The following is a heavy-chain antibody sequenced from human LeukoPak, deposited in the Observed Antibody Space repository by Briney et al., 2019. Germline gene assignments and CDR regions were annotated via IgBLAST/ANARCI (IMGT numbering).Heavy chain of an antibody. Sequence: SETPSLTCAVYGGSFSGYYWSWIRQPPGKGLEWIGEINHSGSTNYNPSLKSRVTISVDTSKNQFSLKLSSVTAADTAVYYCARGRATGTTRSGFDPWGQGTLVTVSS. CDR1: GGSFSGYY. J-gene: IGHJ5*02. D-gene: IGHD1-7*01. V-gene: IGHV4-34*01. CDR3: ARGRATGTTRSGFDP. CDR2: INHSGST.